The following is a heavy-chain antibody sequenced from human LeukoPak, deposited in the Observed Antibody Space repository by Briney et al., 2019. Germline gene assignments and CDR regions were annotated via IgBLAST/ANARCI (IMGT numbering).Heavy chain of an antibody. V-gene: IGHV4-34*01. CDR1: GGSFSGYY. CDR2: INHSGST. D-gene: IGHD3-16*01. CDR3: ARRPYQAAFDI. Sequence: SETLSLTCAVYGGSFSGYYWSWIRQPPGKGLEWIGEINHSGSTNYNPSLKSRVTISVDTSKNQFSLKLSSVTAADTAVYYCARRPYQAAFDIWGQGTMVTVSS. J-gene: IGHJ3*02.